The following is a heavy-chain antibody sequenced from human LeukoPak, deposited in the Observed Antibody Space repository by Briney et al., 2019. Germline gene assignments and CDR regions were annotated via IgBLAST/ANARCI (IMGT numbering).Heavy chain of an antibody. Sequence: PSETLSLTCSVSSGSISGYYWSWIRQPPGKGLEWIGYVYNSDYTKYKPSLQGRVSIFFDTSKSQFSLTLTSVTAADTAVYYCARNLGSSSSYLFDYWGQGALVTVSS. CDR3: ARNLGSSSSYLFDY. CDR2: VYNSDYT. CDR1: SGSISGYY. J-gene: IGHJ4*02. D-gene: IGHD6-6*01. V-gene: IGHV4-4*08.